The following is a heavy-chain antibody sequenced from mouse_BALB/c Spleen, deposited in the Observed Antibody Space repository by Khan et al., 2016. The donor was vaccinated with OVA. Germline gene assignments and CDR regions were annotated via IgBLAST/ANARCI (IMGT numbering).Heavy chain of an antibody. CDR1: GFSLTGYG. CDR3: ARAYYGNYREAMDY. Sequence: QVQLKESGPGLVAPSQRLSITCTVSGFSLTGYGVNWVRQPPGKGLEWLGMIWGDGSTDYNSVLKSRLSISKDNPKSQVFLKMNRLQTDDTARYYCARAYYGNYREAMDYWGQGTSVTVSA. J-gene: IGHJ4*01. V-gene: IGHV2-6-7*01. CDR2: IWGDGST. D-gene: IGHD2-10*01.